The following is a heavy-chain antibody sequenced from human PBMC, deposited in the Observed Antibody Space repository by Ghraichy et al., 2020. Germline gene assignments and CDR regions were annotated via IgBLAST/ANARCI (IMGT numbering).Heavy chain of an antibody. CDR2: IYSGGIT. CDR1: GFTVSNYY. CDR3: ARGATWLDY. V-gene: IGHV3-53*01. D-gene: IGHD3-16*01. J-gene: IGHJ4*02. Sequence: GGSLRLSCAASGFTVSNYYMSWVRQAPGKGLEWVSVIYSGGITYYVDSVKGRFTISIDNSKNTLYLQMNSLRAEDTAVYYCARGATWLDYWGQGTLVTVSS.